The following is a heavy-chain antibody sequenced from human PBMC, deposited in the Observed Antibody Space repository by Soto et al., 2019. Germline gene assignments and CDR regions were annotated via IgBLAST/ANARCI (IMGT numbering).Heavy chain of an antibody. V-gene: IGHV4-59*01. CDR2: SYYSGST. CDR1: GGSINSYY. CDR3: ARGDSSSWYLNWFHP. D-gene: IGHD6-13*01. Sequence: PETLSLTCTVSGGSINSYYWSWIRQPPGKGLEWIGYSYYSGSTIYNPSLKSRVTISIDTSKKQFSLNLNSVTAADTAVYYCARGDSSSWYLNWFHPWGQGTLVTVSS. J-gene: IGHJ5*02.